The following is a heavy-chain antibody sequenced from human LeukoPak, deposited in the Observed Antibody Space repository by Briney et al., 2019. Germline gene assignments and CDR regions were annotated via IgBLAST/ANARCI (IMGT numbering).Heavy chain of an antibody. J-gene: IGHJ4*02. V-gene: IGHV3-33*01. Sequence: GGSLRLSCAASGFIFSGHGMHWVRQAPGKGLEWVAAIWYDRSKNFYADSVKGRFTISRDNSRNTLYLQMNSLRAEDTAVYYCARFTGNNGYDYWGQGILVTVSS. CDR2: IWYDRSKN. CDR3: ARFTGNNGYDY. D-gene: IGHD5-12*01. CDR1: GFIFSGHG.